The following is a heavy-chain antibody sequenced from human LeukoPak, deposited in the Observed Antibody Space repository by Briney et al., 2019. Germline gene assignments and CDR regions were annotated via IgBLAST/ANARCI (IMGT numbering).Heavy chain of an antibody. V-gene: IGHV5-51*01. CDR1: GYSFTSYW. D-gene: IGHD5-18*01. J-gene: IGHJ6*02. CDR3: ARGKRGYSYHIPYYYYGMDV. Sequence: GESLKISCKGSGYSFTSYWIGWVRQMPGKGLEWMGIIYPGDSDTRYSPSFQGQVTISADKSISTAYPQWSSLKASDTAMYYCARGKRGYSYHIPYYYYGMDVWGQGTTVTVSS. CDR2: IYPGDSDT.